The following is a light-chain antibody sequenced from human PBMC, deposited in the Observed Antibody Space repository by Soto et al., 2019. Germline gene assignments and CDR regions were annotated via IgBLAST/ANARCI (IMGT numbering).Light chain of an antibody. V-gene: IGLV1-44*01. CDR3: AAWEDSQNDVV. CDR2: SNN. Sequence: QSVLTQPPSASGTPGQRVTISCSGSSSNIGSNTVNWYQQLPGPAPKLLIYSNNPRPSGVPDRFSGSKSGTATSLAISGLQSEEEADYYCAAWEDSQNDVVFGGGTKVTVL. CDR1: SSNIGSNT. J-gene: IGLJ2*01.